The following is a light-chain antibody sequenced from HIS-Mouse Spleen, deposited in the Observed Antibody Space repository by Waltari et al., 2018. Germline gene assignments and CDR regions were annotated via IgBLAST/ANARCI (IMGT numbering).Light chain of an antibody. CDR3: CSYAGSSTFV. CDR2: EGS. Sequence: QSALTQPASVSGSPGQSITISCTGTSSDVGSYNLVSWYQQHPGKAPKLMILEGSKRPSGVSNRFSGSKSGKTASLTISGLQAEDEADYYCCSYAGSSTFVFGTGTKVTVL. V-gene: IGLV2-23*03. CDR1: SSDVGSYNL. J-gene: IGLJ1*01.